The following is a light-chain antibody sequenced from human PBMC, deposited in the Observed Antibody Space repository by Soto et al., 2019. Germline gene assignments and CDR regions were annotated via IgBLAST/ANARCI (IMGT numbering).Light chain of an antibody. CDR2: GAS. J-gene: IGKJ4*01. V-gene: IGKV3-20*01. CDR3: QQYGSSLGVT. CDR1: QSVSSN. Sequence: PGERATLSCRASQSVSSNLAWYQQKPGQAPRLLIYGASSRATGIPDRFSGSGSGTDFTLAISRLEPEDFAVYYCQQYGSSLGVTFGGGTKVDIK.